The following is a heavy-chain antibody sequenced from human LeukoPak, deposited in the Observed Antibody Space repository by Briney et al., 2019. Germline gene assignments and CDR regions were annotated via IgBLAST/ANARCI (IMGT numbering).Heavy chain of an antibody. D-gene: IGHD6-6*01. CDR3: AGGLEQLAGDYYYYYGMDV. V-gene: IGHV1-8*01. CDR1: GYTFTSYD. CDR2: MNPNSGNT. Sequence: ASVKVSCKASGYTFTSYDINWVRQATGQGLEWMGWMNPNSGNTGYAQKFQGRVTMTRNTSISTAYMELSSLRSEDTAVYYCAGGLEQLAGDYYYYYGMDVWGQGTTVTVSS. J-gene: IGHJ6*02.